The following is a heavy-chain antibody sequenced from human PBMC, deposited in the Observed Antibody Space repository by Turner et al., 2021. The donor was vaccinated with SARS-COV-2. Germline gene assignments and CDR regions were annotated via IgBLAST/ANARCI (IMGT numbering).Heavy chain of an antibody. CDR1: GFTFSRHS. Sequence: EVQLVESGGGLAKPGGSLRLSCAASGFTFSRHSMNWVRQAPGKGLEWVSSISSSSNYIYYADSVKGRFTISRDNAKNSLFLQMNSLRAEDTAVYYCARGLYGDPVGFDRWGQGTLVTVSS. V-gene: IGHV3-21*01. J-gene: IGHJ5*02. CDR3: ARGLYGDPVGFDR. D-gene: IGHD2-15*01. CDR2: ISSSSNYI.